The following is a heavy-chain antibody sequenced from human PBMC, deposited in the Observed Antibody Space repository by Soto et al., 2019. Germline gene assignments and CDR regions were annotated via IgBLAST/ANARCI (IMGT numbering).Heavy chain of an antibody. CDR3: ARDRENGEWQEGYLDY. CDR2: ISTTGNTI. Sequence: GGSLRLSCAASGFLFSDYCMSWIRQAPGKGLEWLAYISTTGNTIYYADSVRGRFIVSRDNAKNSLSLQMNSLRVEDTAVYYCARDRENGEWQEGYLDYWSRGTLVTGSS. D-gene: IGHD3-3*01. J-gene: IGHJ4*02. CDR1: GFLFSDYC. V-gene: IGHV3-11*01.